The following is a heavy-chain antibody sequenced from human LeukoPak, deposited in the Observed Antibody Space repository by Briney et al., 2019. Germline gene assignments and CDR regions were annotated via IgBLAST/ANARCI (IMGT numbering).Heavy chain of an antibody. D-gene: IGHD5-24*01. CDR3: ARPAGWLPRYYFEY. CDR1: GASISGSSYY. CDR2: IHSSGNT. J-gene: IGHJ4*02. V-gene: IGHV4-39*01. Sequence: SETLSLTCTVSGASISGSSYYWSWIRQPPGQGLESIGTIHSSGNTYYNPSLKSRVTISVDTSKNQFSLKLSSVTAADTAVYYCARPAGWLPRYYFEYWGQGTLVTVSS.